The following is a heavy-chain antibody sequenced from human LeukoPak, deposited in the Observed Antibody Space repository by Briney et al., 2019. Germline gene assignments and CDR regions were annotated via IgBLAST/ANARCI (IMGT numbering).Heavy chain of an antibody. V-gene: IGHV3-33*06. Sequence: GGSLRLSCAASGLTFSGYGMHWVRQAPDEGLEWVAVIWYDGNNKYYAESVKGRFTISRDNSKNTLYLQMNSLRAEDTAVYYCAKRWGYTTMVSYYFDYWGEGALVTASS. J-gene: IGHJ4*02. CDR3: AKRWGYTTMVSYYFDY. CDR1: GLTFSGYG. CDR2: IWYDGNNK. D-gene: IGHD5-18*01.